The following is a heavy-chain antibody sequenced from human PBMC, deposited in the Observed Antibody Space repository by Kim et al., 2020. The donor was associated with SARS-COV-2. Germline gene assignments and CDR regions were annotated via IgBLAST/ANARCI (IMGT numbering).Heavy chain of an antibody. CDR3: ARSTGCSSTSCYRPTEYYYYYYGMDV. CDR2: IIPIFGTA. CDR1: GGTFSSYA. V-gene: IGHV1-69*13. J-gene: IGHJ6*02. Sequence: SVKVSCKASGGTFSSYAISWVRQAPGQGLEWMGGIIPIFGTANYAQKFQGRVTITADESTSTAYMELSSLRSEDTAVYYCARSTGCSSTSCYRPTEYYYYYYGMDVWGQGTTVTVSS. D-gene: IGHD2-2*02.